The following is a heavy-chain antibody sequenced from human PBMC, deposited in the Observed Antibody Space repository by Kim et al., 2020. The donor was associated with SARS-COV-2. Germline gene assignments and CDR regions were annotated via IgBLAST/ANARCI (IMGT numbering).Heavy chain of an antibody. Sequence: SETLSLTCTVSGGSIRSYYWSWIRQPPGKGLEWIGYLYYSGSTNYNPSLKSRVTISVDTSKNQFSLKLTSVTAADTAVYYCARTVSSSSQAFDIWGQGTMVTVSS. V-gene: IGHV4-59*01. D-gene: IGHD6-6*01. J-gene: IGHJ3*02. CDR3: ARTVSSSSQAFDI. CDR2: LYYSGST. CDR1: GGSIRSYY.